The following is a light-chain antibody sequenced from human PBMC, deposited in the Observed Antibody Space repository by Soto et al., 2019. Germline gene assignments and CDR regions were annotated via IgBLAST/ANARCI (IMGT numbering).Light chain of an antibody. V-gene: IGKV3-15*01. CDR1: ESLSTY. Sequence: EIVMKQCRASLSETPGERVTLSCRASESLSTYLAWYQQKPGQAPRLLIYGASTKATGIPARFSGSGSATDFTLTISSLQSEDFAVYYCQSYNDWPFTFGQGTRLEIK. CDR2: GAS. CDR3: QSYNDWPFT. J-gene: IGKJ5*01.